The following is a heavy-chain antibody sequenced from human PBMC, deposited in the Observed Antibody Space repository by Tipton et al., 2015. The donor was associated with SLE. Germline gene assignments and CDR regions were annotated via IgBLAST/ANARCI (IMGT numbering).Heavy chain of an antibody. CDR3: AREVPGGWFGELPNWFDP. CDR2: LDYSGTT. D-gene: IGHD3-10*01. J-gene: IGHJ5*02. Sequence: TLSLTCTVSGGSVTSSSYHWGWIRQSPGKGLEWIGNLDYSGTTYYNPSLQRRVTISLDTSTNRLSLKLSSVTAADTAVYYCAREVPGGWFGELPNWFDPWGQGTLVTVSS. V-gene: IGHV4-39*07. CDR1: GGSVTSSSYH.